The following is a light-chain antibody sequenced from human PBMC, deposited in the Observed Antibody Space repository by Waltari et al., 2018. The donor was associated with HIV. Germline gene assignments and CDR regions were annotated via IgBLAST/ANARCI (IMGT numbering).Light chain of an antibody. CDR3: SSFTASGTQV. Sequence: QSAMAQPASVSGSPGPSHTSSCTGTRREVGSYNHVSWSQHHPGKAPKLMIYEVTRRPSGVSNRFSGSNSGNTASLTISGLQAEDEADYYCSSFTASGTQVFGGGTKLTVL. CDR2: EVT. J-gene: IGLJ3*02. CDR1: RREVGSYNH. V-gene: IGLV2-14*01.